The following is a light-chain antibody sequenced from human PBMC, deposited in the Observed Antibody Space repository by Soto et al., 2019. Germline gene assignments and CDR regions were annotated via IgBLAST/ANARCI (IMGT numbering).Light chain of an antibody. CDR3: QQYGSSSLT. CDR2: DAS. J-gene: IGKJ4*01. Sequence: EIVLTQSPGTLSLSPGERASLSCRASQSVSNNYLAWYQQKPGQAPRLLIYDASRRATGIPDRFSGSGSGTDFTLTISRLEPEDCAVYYCQQYGSSSLTFGGGTKVEIK. V-gene: IGKV3-20*01. CDR1: QSVSNNY.